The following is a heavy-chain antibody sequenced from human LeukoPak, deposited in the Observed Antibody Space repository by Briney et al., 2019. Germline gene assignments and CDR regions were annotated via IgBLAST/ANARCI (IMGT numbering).Heavy chain of an antibody. CDR1: GYTFTGYY. J-gene: IGHJ6*03. D-gene: IGHD6-13*01. CDR2: MNPNSGST. V-gene: IGHV1-8*02. Sequence: GASVKVSCKASGYTFTGYYMHWVRQAPGQGLEWMGWMNPNSGSTGYAQKFQGRVTMTRNTSISTAYMELNSLRSEDTAVYYCARLLSSSWYGSYYYYYMDVWGKGTTVSISS. CDR3: ARLLSSSWYGSYYYYYMDV.